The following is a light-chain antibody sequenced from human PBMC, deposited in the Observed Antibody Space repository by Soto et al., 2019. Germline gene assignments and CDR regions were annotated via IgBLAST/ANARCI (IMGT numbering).Light chain of an antibody. CDR1: SSDVGDYNY. CDR2: EVN. Sequence: QSVLTQPASVSGSPGQSITISCTGTSSDVGDYNYVSWYQQHPGKAPKLMIYEVNNRPSGVSNRFSGSKSGNTASLTISGLQAEDEADYYCSSYTSSSTIVFGTGTKVTLL. CDR3: SSYTSSSTIV. V-gene: IGLV2-14*01. J-gene: IGLJ1*01.